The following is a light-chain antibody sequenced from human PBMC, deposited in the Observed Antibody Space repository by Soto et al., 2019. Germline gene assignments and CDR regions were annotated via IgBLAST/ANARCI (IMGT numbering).Light chain of an antibody. J-gene: IGKJ1*01. Sequence: EIVLTQFPATLSLSPGERATLSCRASQSVSTYLAWYQQKPGQAPRLLIYGASNRATGIPARFSGSGSGTDFTLTIGILEPEDSAVYYCHQRGTWPETFGQGTKVEIK. CDR1: QSVSTY. CDR2: GAS. CDR3: HQRGTWPET. V-gene: IGKV3-11*01.